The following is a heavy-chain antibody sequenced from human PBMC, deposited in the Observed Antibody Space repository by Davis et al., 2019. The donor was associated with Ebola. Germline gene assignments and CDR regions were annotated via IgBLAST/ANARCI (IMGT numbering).Heavy chain of an antibody. J-gene: IGHJ4*02. CDR3: ARNEGYCTSSSCSALDY. V-gene: IGHV4-39*07. CDR2: IYYSGST. D-gene: IGHD2-2*01. CDR1: GGSISSSDYY. Sequence: PSETLSPTCTVSGGSISSSDYYWGWIRQPPGKGLEWIGTIYYSGSTYYNPSLKSRVTMSVDTSKNQFFLKLNSVTAADTAVYYCARNEGYCTSSSCSALDYWGQGTLVTVSS.